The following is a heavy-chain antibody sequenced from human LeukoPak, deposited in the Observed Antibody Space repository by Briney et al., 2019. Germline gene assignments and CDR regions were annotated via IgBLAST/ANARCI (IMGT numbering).Heavy chain of an antibody. V-gene: IGHV3-9*01. J-gene: IGHJ4*02. CDR1: GFTFDDYA. D-gene: IGHD3-22*01. CDR2: ISWNSGSI. Sequence: GGSLRLSRAASGFTFDDYAMHWVRQAPGKGLEWVSGISWNSGSIGYADSVKGRFTISRDNAKNSLYLQMNSLRAEDTALYYCAKGQYYYDSSGYYYGYWGQGTLVTVSS. CDR3: AKGQYYYDSSGYYYGY.